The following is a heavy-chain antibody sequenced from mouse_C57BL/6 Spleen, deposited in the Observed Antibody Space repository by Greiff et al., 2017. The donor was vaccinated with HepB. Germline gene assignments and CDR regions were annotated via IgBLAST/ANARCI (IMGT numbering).Heavy chain of an antibody. Sequence: VKLQQPGAELVMPGASVKLSCKASGYTFTSYWMHWVKQRPGQGLEWIGEIDPSDSYTNYNQKFKGKSTLTVDKSSSTAYMQLSSLTSEDSAVYYCARATVWSNALFAYWGQGTLVTVSA. CDR2: IDPSDSYT. D-gene: IGHD2-10*02. J-gene: IGHJ3*01. CDR1: GYTFTSYW. V-gene: IGHV1-69*01. CDR3: ARATVWSNALFAY.